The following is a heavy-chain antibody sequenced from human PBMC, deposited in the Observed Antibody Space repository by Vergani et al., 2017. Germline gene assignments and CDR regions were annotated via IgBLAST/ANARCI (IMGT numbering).Heavy chain of an antibody. CDR2: INTSEST. D-gene: IGHD3-9*01. CDR3: ARVMYRDEASTGYRLEGMDI. CDR1: GGSISPYY. J-gene: IGHJ6*02. V-gene: IGHV4-4*07. Sequence: QVQLQESGPGLVKPSETLSLTCIVSGGSISPYYWSWIRQPAGKGQEWIGRINTSESTNYNPSLKSRVTMSVDTSKNQFSLKLRSVTSADTAVYFCARVMYRDEASTGYRLEGMDIWGQGTTVTISS.